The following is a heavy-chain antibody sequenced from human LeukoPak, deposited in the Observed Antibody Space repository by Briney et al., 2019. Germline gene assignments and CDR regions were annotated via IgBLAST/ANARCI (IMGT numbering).Heavy chain of an antibody. Sequence: PSETLSLTCTVSGGSISSYYWSWIRQPPGKGLEWIGYIYYSGSTNYNPSLKSRVTISVDTSKNQFSLKLSSVTAADTAVYYCARAAVYYYDSSGYPIAYAFDIWGQGTMVTVSS. CDR2: IYYSGST. CDR1: GGSISSYY. D-gene: IGHD3-22*01. CDR3: ARAAVYYYDSSGYPIAYAFDI. V-gene: IGHV4-59*01. J-gene: IGHJ3*02.